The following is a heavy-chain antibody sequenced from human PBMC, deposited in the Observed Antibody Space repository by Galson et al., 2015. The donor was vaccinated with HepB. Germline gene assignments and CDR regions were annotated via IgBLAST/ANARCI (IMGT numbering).Heavy chain of an antibody. J-gene: IGHJ4*02. CDR1: GGTFSRYA. Sequence: SVKVSCKASGGTFSRYAISWVRQAPGQGPEWMGGIIPLFGTPNYAQKFQGRVRISADEYTSTAYMELSSLRSEDTAVYYCVRAFSGEPNPQDFFYWGQGTQVTVSS. CDR2: IIPLFGTP. CDR3: VRAFSGEPNPQDFFY. V-gene: IGHV1-69*01. D-gene: IGHD3-3*01.